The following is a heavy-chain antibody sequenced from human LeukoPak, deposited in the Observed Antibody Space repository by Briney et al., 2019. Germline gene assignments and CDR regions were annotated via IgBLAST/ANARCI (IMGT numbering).Heavy chain of an antibody. V-gene: IGHV4-39*01. CDR2: IYYSGST. CDR1: GGSISGSSYY. Sequence: SETLSLTCTVSGGSISGSSYYWGWIRQPPGKGLEWIGSIYYSGSTYYNPSLKSRVTISVDTSKNQFSLKLSSVTAADTAVYYCARRGYSYGYAATPRSVWFDPWGQGTLVTVSS. CDR3: ARRGYSYGYAATPRSVWFDP. D-gene: IGHD5-18*01. J-gene: IGHJ5*02.